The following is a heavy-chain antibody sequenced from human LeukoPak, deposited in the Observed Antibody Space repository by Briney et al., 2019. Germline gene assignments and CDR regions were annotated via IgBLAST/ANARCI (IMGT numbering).Heavy chain of an antibody. Sequence: ASVKVSCKASGYTFTSYYIHWVRQAPRQGLERMGIINPSGGSTSYVQKFQGRVTMTRDMSTSTVYMELSSLRSEDTAVYYCARAVVTSPRSAFDIWGQGTMVTVSS. CDR1: GYTFTSYY. V-gene: IGHV1-46*01. CDR3: ARAVVTSPRSAFDI. CDR2: INPSGGST. D-gene: IGHD4-23*01. J-gene: IGHJ3*02.